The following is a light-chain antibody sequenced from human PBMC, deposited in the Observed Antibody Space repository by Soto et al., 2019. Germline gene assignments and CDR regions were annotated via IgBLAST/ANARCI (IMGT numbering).Light chain of an antibody. V-gene: IGLV2-23*01. CDR1: SSDVGSYNL. CDR2: EGS. Sequence: QSALTQPASVSGSPGQSITISCTGTSSDVGSYNLVSWYQQHPGKAPKLMIYEGSKRPSGVSNRFSGSQSGNTASLTISGLQAEDEAYYYCCSYAGSSTWVFGGGTKVTVL. J-gene: IGLJ3*02. CDR3: CSYAGSSTWV.